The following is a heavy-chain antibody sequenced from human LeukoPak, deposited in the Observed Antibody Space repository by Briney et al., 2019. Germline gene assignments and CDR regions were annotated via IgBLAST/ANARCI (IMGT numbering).Heavy chain of an antibody. D-gene: IGHD1-26*01. CDR3: GMSGDRVPLQDDVFDV. J-gene: IGHJ3*01. Sequence: GESLKISCKVSGYRFTSYCIGWVRQMPGKGREWMGIIYPGASGPTFTPSFQGQVTISVETSINTAYLRWSGLHASDTALYYCGMSGDRVPLQDDVFDVWGQGTMVTVST. CDR2: IYPGASGP. V-gene: IGHV5-51*01. CDR1: GYRFTSYC.